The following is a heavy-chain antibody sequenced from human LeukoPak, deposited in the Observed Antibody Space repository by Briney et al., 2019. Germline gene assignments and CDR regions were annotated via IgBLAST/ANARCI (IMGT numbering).Heavy chain of an antibody. CDR3: ARDPGGVVYFDY. CDR1: GFTFSSYT. Sequence: GGSLRLSCAASGFTFSSYTMNWVRQAPGKGLEWVSSISSDSNYIYYADSVKGRFTISRDNSKNTLYLQMNTLRAEDTAVYYCARDPGGVVYFDYWGQGTLVTVSS. J-gene: IGHJ4*02. V-gene: IGHV3-21*01. CDR2: ISSDSNYI. D-gene: IGHD2-8*01.